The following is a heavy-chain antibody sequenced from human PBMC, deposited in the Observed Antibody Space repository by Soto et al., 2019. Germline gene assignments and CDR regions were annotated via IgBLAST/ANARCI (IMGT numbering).Heavy chain of an antibody. CDR1: GGSISSGGYY. Sequence: TLSLTCTVSGGSISSGGYYWSWIRQHPGKGLEWIGYIYYSGSTYYNPSLKSRVTISVDTSKNQFSLKLSSVTAADTAVYYCARERGTYYDFWSGYRSEYYYYGMDVWGQGTTVTVSS. V-gene: IGHV4-31*03. CDR2: IYYSGST. CDR3: ARERGTYYDFWSGYRSEYYYYGMDV. J-gene: IGHJ6*02. D-gene: IGHD3-3*01.